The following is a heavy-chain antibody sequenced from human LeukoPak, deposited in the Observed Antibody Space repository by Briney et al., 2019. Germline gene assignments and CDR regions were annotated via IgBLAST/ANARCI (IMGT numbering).Heavy chain of an antibody. CDR3: ARGPYYFDY. V-gene: IGHV4-59*01. CDR1: GGSISSYY. J-gene: IGHJ4*02. CDR2: IYYSGST. Sequence: SETLSLTCTVSGGSISSYYWSWIRQPPGKGLEWIGYIYYSGSTNYNPSLKSRVTISVDASKNQFSLKLSSVTAADTAVYYCARGPYYFDYWGQGTLVTVSS.